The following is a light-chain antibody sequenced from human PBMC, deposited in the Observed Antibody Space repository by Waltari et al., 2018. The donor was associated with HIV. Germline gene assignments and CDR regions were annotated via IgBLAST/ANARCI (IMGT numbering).Light chain of an antibody. J-gene: IGLJ2*01. V-gene: IGLV2-14*01. CDR2: EVS. Sequence: QSALTQPASVSGSAGQSITISCTGTSNDVGGYNYVSWYQQHPGKAPKLMIYEVSNRPSGVSNRFSGSKSGNTASRTISGLQAEDEADYYCSSYKNSNTLVFGGGTKLTVL. CDR1: SNDVGGYNY. CDR3: SSYKNSNTLV.